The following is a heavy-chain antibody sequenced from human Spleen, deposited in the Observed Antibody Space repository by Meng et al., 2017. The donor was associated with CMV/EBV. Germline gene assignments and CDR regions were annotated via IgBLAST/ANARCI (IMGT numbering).Heavy chain of an antibody. CDR3: ARVYCTSTSCFKPPDF. CDR1: GFTFTSFW. CDR2: IKQDGSEI. V-gene: IGHV3-7*01. J-gene: IGHJ4*02. D-gene: IGHD2-2*01. Sequence: ETLSLTCAASGFTFTSFWMSWVRQAPGKGLEWVANIKQDGSEIYYVDSVKGRFTISRDNAKNSLYLQMNSLRAEDTAVYSCARVYCTSTSCFKPPDFWGRGTLVTVSS.